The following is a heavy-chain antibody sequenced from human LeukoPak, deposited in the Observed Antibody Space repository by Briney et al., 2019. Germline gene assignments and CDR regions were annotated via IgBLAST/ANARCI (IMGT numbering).Heavy chain of an antibody. V-gene: IGHV5-10-1*01. D-gene: IGHD3-10*01. CDR3: ARSTYGSGTYYSSYYYYYGIDV. CDR2: IDPSDSYT. J-gene: IGHJ6*02. Sequence: GESLKISCKGSGYSFTSYWITWVRQMPGKGLEWMGRIDPSDSYTNYSPYFQGHVTISADKSISTAYLQWSSLKASDTAMYYCARSTYGSGTYYSSYYYYYGIDVWGQGTTFTVSS. CDR1: GYSFTSYW.